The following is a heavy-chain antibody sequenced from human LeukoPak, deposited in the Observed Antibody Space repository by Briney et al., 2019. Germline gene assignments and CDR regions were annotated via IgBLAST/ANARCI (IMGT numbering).Heavy chain of an antibody. CDR3: ARGKGYSYVYGTDY. CDR1: GYTFTSYG. V-gene: IGHV1-18*01. J-gene: IGHJ4*02. Sequence: ASVKVSCTASGYTFTSYGICWVRQAPGQGLEWMGWISAYNGNTNYAQKLQGRVTMTTDTSTSTAYMELRSLRSEDTAIYYCARGKGYSYVYGTDYWGQGTLVTISS. CDR2: ISAYNGNT. D-gene: IGHD5-18*01.